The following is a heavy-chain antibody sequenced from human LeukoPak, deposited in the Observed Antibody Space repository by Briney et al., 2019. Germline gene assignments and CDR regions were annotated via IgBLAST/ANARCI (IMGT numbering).Heavy chain of an antibody. D-gene: IGHD6-19*01. V-gene: IGHV4-34*01. CDR3: ATATIAVAGQSNWFDP. J-gene: IGHJ5*02. CDR2: INHSGST. CDR1: GGSISSYY. Sequence: SETLSLTCTVSGGSISSYYWSWIRQPPGKGLEWIGEINHSGSTNYNPSLKSRVTISVDTSKNQFSLKLSSVTAADTAVYYCATATIAVAGQSNWFDPWGQGTLVTVSS.